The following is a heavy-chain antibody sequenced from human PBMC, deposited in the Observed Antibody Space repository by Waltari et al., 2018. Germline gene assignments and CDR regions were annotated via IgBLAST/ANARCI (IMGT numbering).Heavy chain of an antibody. V-gene: IGHV4-61*02. CDR1: GGSISSGSYY. CDR3: ARGDDIVVVGIDY. CDR2: IYTSGST. J-gene: IGHJ4*02. D-gene: IGHD2-15*01. Sequence: QVQLQESGPGLVKPSQTLSLTCPVSGGSISSGSYYWSWIRQPAGKGLEWIGRIYTSGSTNYNPSLKSRVTISVDTSKNQFSLKLSSVTAADTAVYYCARGDDIVVVGIDYWGQGTLVTVSS.